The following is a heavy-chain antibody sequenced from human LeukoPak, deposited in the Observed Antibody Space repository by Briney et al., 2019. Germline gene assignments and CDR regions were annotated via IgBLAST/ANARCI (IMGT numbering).Heavy chain of an antibody. CDR1: GYTFNTHC. J-gene: IGHJ5*02. Sequence: PGGSLRLSCAASGYTFNTHCMHWVRQAPGKGLEWVAAIWFDGSVKHYSDAVKGRFTISRDKSLNTLYLQMNSLRVEDTSIYYCAKDTAVQFLEPASWGQGTLVTVSS. V-gene: IGHV3-33*03. CDR3: AKDTAVQFLEPAS. CDR2: IWFDGSVK. D-gene: IGHD3-3*01.